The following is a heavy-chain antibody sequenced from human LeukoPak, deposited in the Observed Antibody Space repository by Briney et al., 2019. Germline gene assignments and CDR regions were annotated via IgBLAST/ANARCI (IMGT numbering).Heavy chain of an antibody. D-gene: IGHD1-26*01. CDR1: GFTFSSYG. Sequence: GRSLRLSCAASGFTFSSYGMHWVRRAPGKGLEWVAVIWYDGSNKYYADSVKGRFTISRDNSKNTLYLQMNSLRAEDTAVYYCAREEVGGKYYFDYWGQGTLVTVSS. CDR3: AREEVGGKYYFDY. CDR2: IWYDGSNK. J-gene: IGHJ4*02. V-gene: IGHV3-33*01.